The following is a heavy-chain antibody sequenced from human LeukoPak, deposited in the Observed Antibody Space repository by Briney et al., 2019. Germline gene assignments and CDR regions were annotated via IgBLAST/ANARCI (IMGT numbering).Heavy chain of an antibody. CDR1: GGSISSYY. V-gene: IGHV4-4*07. CDR2: IYTSGST. D-gene: IGHD4-11*01. J-gene: IGHJ6*02. Sequence: SETLSLTCTVSGGSISSYYWSWIRQPAGKGLEWIGRIYTSGSTNYNPSLKSRVTMSVDTSKNQFSLKLSSVTAADTAVYYCARDPYSNYGINYYYYGMDVWGRGTTVTVSS. CDR3: ARDPYSNYGINYYYYGMDV.